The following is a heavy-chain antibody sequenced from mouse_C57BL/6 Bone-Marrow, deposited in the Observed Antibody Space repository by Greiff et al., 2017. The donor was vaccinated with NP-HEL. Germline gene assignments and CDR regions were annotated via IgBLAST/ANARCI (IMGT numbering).Heavy chain of an antibody. V-gene: IGHV1-7*01. D-gene: IGHD1-1*02. J-gene: IGHJ1*03. CDR1: GYTFTSYW. CDR2: INPSSGYT. CDR3: AKWCYWYFDV. Sequence: QVQLKQSGAELAKPGASVKLSCKASGYTFTSYWMHWVKQRPGQGLEWIGYINPSSGYTKYNQKFKDKATLTADKSSSTAYMPLSSLTYEDSAVYYCAKWCYWYFDVWGTGTTVTVSS.